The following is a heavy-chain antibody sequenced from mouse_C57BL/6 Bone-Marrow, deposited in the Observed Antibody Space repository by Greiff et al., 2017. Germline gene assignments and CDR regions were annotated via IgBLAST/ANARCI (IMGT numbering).Heavy chain of an antibody. CDR1: GYSITSGYY. CDR3: AREGQLRLRHAMDY. J-gene: IGHJ4*01. Sequence: VQLQQSGPGLVKPSQSLSLTCSVTGYSITSGYYWNWIRQFPGNKLEWMGYISYDGSNNYNPSLKNRISITRDTSKNPFFLKLNSVTTEDTATYYGAREGQLRLRHAMDYWGQGTSVTVSS. CDR2: ISYDGSN. D-gene: IGHD3-2*02. V-gene: IGHV3-6*01.